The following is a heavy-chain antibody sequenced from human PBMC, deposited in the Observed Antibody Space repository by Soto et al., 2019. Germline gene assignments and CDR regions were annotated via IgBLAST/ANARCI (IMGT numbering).Heavy chain of an antibody. V-gene: IGHV4-39*01. J-gene: IGHJ4*02. CDR3: ARQLRWLQFVASENFDY. CDR1: GGSISSSSYY. Sequence: QLQLQESGPGLVKPSETLSLTCTVSGGSISSSSYYWGWIRQPPGKGLEWIGSIYYSGSTYYNPSLKSRVTISVDTAKNQFSLKLSSVTAADTAVYYCARQLRWLQFVASENFDYWGQGTLVTVSS. D-gene: IGHD5-12*01. CDR2: IYYSGST.